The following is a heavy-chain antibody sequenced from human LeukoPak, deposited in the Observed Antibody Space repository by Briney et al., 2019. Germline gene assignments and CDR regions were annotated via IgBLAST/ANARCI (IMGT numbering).Heavy chain of an antibody. V-gene: IGHV1-24*01. D-gene: IGHD5/OR15-5a*01. CDR2: FDPEDGET. Sequence: ASVKVSCKASGYTFTGYYMHWVRQAPGQGLEWMGGFDPEDGETIYAQKFQGRVTMTEDTSTDTAYMELSSLRSEDTAVYYCATVSTLYFQHWGQGTLVTVSS. CDR3: ATVSTLYFQH. CDR1: GYTFTGYY. J-gene: IGHJ1*01.